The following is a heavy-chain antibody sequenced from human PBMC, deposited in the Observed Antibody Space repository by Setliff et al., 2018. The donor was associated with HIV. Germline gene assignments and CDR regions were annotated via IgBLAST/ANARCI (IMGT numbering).Heavy chain of an antibody. D-gene: IGHD2-15*01. CDR1: GFTFSRHA. CDR2: ISDSGGST. CDR3: AKGGGEDHYYYMDV. J-gene: IGHJ6*03. Sequence: LRLSCTASGFTFSRHAMTWVRQAPGKGLEWVSGISDSGGSTYYGDSVKGRFTISRDNSKNTLYLQMNSLRAEDTAVYYCAKGGGEDHYYYMDVWGKGTTVTVSS. V-gene: IGHV3-23*01.